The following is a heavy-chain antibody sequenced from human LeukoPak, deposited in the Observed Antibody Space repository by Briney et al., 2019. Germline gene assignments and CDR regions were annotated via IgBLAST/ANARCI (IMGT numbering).Heavy chain of an antibody. D-gene: IGHD4-17*01. V-gene: IGHV4-61*01. CDR2: IYYSGST. J-gene: IGHJ5*02. Sequence: SETLSLTCTVSGGSVSSGSYYWSWIRQLPGKGLEWIGYIYYSGSTNYNPSLKSRVTISVDTSKNQFSLKLSSVTAADTAVYYCARIRYGDYDSWGQGTLVTVSS. CDR3: ARIRYGDYDS. CDR1: GGSVSSGSYY.